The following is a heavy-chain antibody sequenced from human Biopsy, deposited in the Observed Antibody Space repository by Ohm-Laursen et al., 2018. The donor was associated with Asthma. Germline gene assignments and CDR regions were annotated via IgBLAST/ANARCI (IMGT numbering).Heavy chain of an antibody. D-gene: IGHD1-26*01. Sequence: SETLSLTCAVSGGSFSSNYWSWIRQTPGKGLEWLGGPHHSGYTNYNPSLSSRLTLSVDTSKNQFSLRLTSVTAADTAVYYCARGSSSRLSQWELLVSGGKRAHSHYGMDVWGQGTTVTVSS. CDR3: ARGSSSRLSQWELLVSGGKRAHSHYGMDV. CDR1: GGSFSSNY. V-gene: IGHV4-34*01. CDR2: PHHSGYT. J-gene: IGHJ6*02.